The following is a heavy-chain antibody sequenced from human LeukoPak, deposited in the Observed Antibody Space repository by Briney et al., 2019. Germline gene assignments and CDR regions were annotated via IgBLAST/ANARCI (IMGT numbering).Heavy chain of an antibody. J-gene: IGHJ4*02. CDR1: GFTFSSYA. Sequence: PGGSLRLSCAASGFTFSSYAMHWVRQAPAKGREGVAVISYDGSNKYYADSVKGRFTISRDNSKNTLYLQMNSLRAEDTAVYYCARDLFITMVRGAPLDYWGQGTLVTVSS. D-gene: IGHD3-10*01. V-gene: IGHV3-30*01. CDR3: ARDLFITMVRGAPLDY. CDR2: ISYDGSNK.